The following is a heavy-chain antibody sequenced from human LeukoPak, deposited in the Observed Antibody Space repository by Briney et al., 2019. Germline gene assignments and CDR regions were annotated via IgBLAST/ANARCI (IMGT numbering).Heavy chain of an antibody. CDR2: VHYSGST. V-gene: IGHV4-59*08. CDR1: SGSISSYY. J-gene: IGHJ4*02. D-gene: IGHD3-3*01. Sequence: SETLSLTCTVSSGSISSYYWSWIRQSPGKGLEWIGYVHYSGSTSYNPSLKSRVTTSVDTSKNQFSLKLTSVTAADTAVYYCARQYDFWSGLFDYWGQGTLVTVSS. CDR3: ARQYDFWSGLFDY.